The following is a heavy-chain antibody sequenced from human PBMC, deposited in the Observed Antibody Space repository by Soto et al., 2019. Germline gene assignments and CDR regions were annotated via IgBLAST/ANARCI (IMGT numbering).Heavy chain of an antibody. D-gene: IGHD5-18*01. CDR2: ISGSGGST. V-gene: IGHV3-23*01. CDR3: ANPGTGGYSYGSIGDY. CDR1: GFTFSSYA. J-gene: IGHJ4*02. Sequence: GGSLRLSCAASGFTFSSYAMSWDRQAPGKGLEWVSAISGSGGSTYYADSVKGRFTISRDNSTNTLYLQMNSLRAEDTAVYYCANPGTGGYSYGSIGDYWCQGTLVTVSS.